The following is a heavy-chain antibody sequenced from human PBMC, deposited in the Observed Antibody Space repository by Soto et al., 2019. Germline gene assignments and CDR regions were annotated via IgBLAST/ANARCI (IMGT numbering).Heavy chain of an antibody. CDR3: ARGTIAAAGISVDQEEINYYYYMDV. CDR1: GGSISSYY. D-gene: IGHD6-13*01. Sequence: SETLSLTCTVSGGSISSYYWSWIRQPPGKGLEWIGYIHYSGGTNYNPSLKSRVTISVDTSKNQFSLKLSSVTAADTAVYYCARGTIAAAGISVDQEEINYYYYMDVWGKGTTVTVSS. V-gene: IGHV4-59*01. CDR2: IHYSGGT. J-gene: IGHJ6*03.